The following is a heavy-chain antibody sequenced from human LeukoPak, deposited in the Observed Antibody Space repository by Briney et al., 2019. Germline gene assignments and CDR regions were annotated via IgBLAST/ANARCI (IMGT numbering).Heavy chain of an antibody. V-gene: IGHV4-34*01. Sequence: SETLSLTCAVYGGSFSYYYWSWIRQPPGKGLEWIGEINHRGSTNYNPPLKSRVTMSVDTSKRQFSLKLSSVTAADTAVYYCALAGDLDYWGQGTLVTVSS. D-gene: IGHD2-15*01. CDR2: INHRGST. CDR3: ALAGDLDY. CDR1: GGSFSYYY. J-gene: IGHJ4*02.